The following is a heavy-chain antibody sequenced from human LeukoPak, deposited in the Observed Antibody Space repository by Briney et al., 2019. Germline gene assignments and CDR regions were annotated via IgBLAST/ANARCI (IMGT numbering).Heavy chain of an antibody. CDR2: ISGSGGST. J-gene: IGHJ4*02. V-gene: IGHV3-23*01. Sequence: GGSLRLSCAASGFTFSSYAMSWVRQAPGKGLEWVSAISGSGGSTYYADSVKGRFTISRDNAKNSLYLQMNSLRAEDTAVYYCAREAVGVGAIDYWGQGTLVTVSS. D-gene: IGHD1-26*01. CDR1: GFTFSSYA. CDR3: AREAVGVGAIDY.